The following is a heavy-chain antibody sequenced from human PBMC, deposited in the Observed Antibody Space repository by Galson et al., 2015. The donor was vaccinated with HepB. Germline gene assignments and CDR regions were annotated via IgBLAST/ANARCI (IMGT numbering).Heavy chain of an antibody. J-gene: IGHJ6*03. CDR2: ISGSGGST. D-gene: IGHD3-10*01. Sequence: SLRLSCAASGFTFSSYAMSWVRQAPGKGLEWVSAISGSGGSTYYADSVKGRFTISRDNSKNTLYLQMNSLRAEDTAVYYCAKDGGSGSGYYYYMDVWGKGTTVTVSS. V-gene: IGHV3-23*01. CDR3: AKDGGSGSGYYYYMDV. CDR1: GFTFSSYA.